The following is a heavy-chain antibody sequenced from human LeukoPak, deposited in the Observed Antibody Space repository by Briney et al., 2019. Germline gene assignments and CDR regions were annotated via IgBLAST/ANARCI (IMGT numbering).Heavy chain of an antibody. J-gene: IGHJ3*02. Sequence: GGSLRLSCAASGFTFSSYAMYWVRQAPGKGLEWVAVISYDGSNKYYADSVKGRFTISRDNSKNTLYLQMNSLRAEDTAVYYCARDIVVVVAATWGAFDIWGQGTMVTVSS. D-gene: IGHD2-15*01. V-gene: IGHV3-30-3*01. CDR1: GFTFSSYA. CDR2: ISYDGSNK. CDR3: ARDIVVVVAATWGAFDI.